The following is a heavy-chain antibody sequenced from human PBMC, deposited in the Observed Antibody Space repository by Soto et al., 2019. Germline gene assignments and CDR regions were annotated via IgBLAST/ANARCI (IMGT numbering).Heavy chain of an antibody. V-gene: IGHV1-3*01. CDR2: INAGNGNT. J-gene: IGHJ3*02. CDR3: ARVRSSWNDAFDI. Sequence: ASVKVSCKASGYTFTSYAMHWVRQAPGQRLEWMGWINAGNGNTKYSQKFQGRVTITRDTSASTAYMELSSLRSEDTAVYYCARVRSSWNDAFDIWGQGTMVTVSS. D-gene: IGHD6-13*01. CDR1: GYTFTSYA.